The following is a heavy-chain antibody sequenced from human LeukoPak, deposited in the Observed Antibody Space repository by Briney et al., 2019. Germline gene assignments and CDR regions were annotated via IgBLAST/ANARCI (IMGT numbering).Heavy chain of an antibody. D-gene: IGHD6-19*01. CDR1: GFTFSGFW. J-gene: IGHJ4*02. CDR3: ARDLRGIAVADY. Sequence: PGGSLRLSCAVSGFTFSGFWMSWSRQAPGKGLEWVSAISASGVSTYYADSVKGRLTISRDNSKNTLYLQMNSLRAEDTAVYYCARDLRGIAVADYWGQGTLVTVSS. V-gene: IGHV3-23*01. CDR2: ISASGVST.